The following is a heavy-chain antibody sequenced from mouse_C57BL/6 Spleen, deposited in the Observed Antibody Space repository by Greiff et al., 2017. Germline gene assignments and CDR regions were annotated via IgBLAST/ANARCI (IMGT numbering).Heavy chain of an antibody. CDR2: IDPSDSYT. Sequence: QVQLQQSGAELVMPGASVKLSCKASGYTFTSYWMHWVKQRPGQGLEWIGEIDPSDSYTNYNQKFKGKSTLTVDKSSSTAYMQLSSLTSEDSAVYYCARSRFLDYWGQGTTLTVSS. CDR3: ARSRFLDY. J-gene: IGHJ2*01. V-gene: IGHV1-69*01. CDR1: GYTFTSYW.